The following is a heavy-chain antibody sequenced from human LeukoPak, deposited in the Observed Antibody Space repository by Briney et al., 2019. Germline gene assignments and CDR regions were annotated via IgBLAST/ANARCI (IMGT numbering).Heavy chain of an antibody. J-gene: IGHJ3*02. CDR3: AKVGTHCSGGSCYSLTKYAFDI. CDR1: GFTFSSYA. CDR2: ISGSGGST. D-gene: IGHD2-15*01. V-gene: IGHV3-23*01. Sequence: AGGSLRLSCAASGFTFSSYAMSWVRQAPGKGLEWVSAISGSGGSTYYADSVKGRFTISRDNSKNTLYLQMNSLRAEDTAVYYCAKVGTHCSGGSCYSLTKYAFDIWGQGTMVTVSS.